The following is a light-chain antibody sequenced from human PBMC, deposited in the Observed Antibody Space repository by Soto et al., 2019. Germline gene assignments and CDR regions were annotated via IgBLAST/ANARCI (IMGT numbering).Light chain of an antibody. CDR3: MQALQTPWT. CDR2: LGS. V-gene: IGKV2-28*01. CDR1: QSLLHSNGYNY. J-gene: IGKJ1*01. Sequence: DIVMTPSPLSLPVTPGEPASISCRSSQSLLHSNGYNYLDWYLQKPGHSPQLLIYLGSNRASGVPDRFSGSGSGTDFTLKISSVEAEDVGVYYCMQALQTPWTFGQGTKVEIK.